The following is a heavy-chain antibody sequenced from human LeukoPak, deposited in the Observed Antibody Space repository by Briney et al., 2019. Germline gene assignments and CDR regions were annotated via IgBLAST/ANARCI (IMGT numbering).Heavy chain of an antibody. CDR2: IYYSGST. CDR1: GGSISSYY. CDR3: ARDRRQWELRGDFDC. V-gene: IGHV4-59*12. Sequence: SETVSLTCTVSGGSISSYYWSWIRQPPGKGLEWIGYIYYSGSTYYNPSLKSRVTISVDTSKNQFSLKVSSVTAADTAVYYCARDRRQWELRGDFDCWGQGTLVTVSS. J-gene: IGHJ4*02. D-gene: IGHD1-26*01.